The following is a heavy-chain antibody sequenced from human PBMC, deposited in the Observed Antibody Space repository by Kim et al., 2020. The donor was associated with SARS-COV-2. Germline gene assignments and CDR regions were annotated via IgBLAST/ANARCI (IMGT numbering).Heavy chain of an antibody. CDR3: ARRVRGGGWLYYFDY. J-gene: IGHJ4*01. D-gene: IGHD6-19*01. CDR1: GGSISSSSYY. Sequence: SETLSLTCTVSGGSISSSSYYWGWIRQPPGKGLEWIGSIYYSGSTYYNPSLKSRVTISVDTSKNQFSLKLSSVTAADTAVYYCARRVRGGGWLYYFDYWG. CDR2: IYYSGST. V-gene: IGHV4-39*01.